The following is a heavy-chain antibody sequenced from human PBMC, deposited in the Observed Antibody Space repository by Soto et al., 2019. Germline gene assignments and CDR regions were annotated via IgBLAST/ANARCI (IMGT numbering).Heavy chain of an antibody. CDR2: ISGSGGST. CDR1: GFTFSSYA. D-gene: IGHD3-22*01. CDR3: AKAIYYYDSSGYSNTDY. V-gene: IGHV3-23*01. J-gene: IGHJ4*02. Sequence: GGSLRLSCAASGFTFSSYAMSWVRQAPGKGLEWVSAISGSGGSTYYADSVKGRFTISRDNSKNTLYLQMNSLRAEDTAVDYCAKAIYYYDSSGYSNTDYWGQGTLVTVSS.